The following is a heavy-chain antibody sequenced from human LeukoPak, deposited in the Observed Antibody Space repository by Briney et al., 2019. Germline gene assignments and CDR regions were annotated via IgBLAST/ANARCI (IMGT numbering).Heavy chain of an antibody. Sequence: ASVKVSCKASGYTFTSYYMHWVRQAPGQGLEWMGIINPSGGSTSYAQKFQGRVTMTRDTSTGTVYMELSSLRSEDTAVYYCARDRVVATTEPPYYYYYYGMDVWGQGTTVTVSS. CDR2: INPSGGST. CDR1: GYTFTSYY. V-gene: IGHV1-46*01. J-gene: IGHJ6*02. CDR3: ARDRVVATTEPPYYYYYYGMDV. D-gene: IGHD5-12*01.